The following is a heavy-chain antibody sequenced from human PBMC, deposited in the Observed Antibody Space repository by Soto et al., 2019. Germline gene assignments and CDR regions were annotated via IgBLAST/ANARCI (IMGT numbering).Heavy chain of an antibody. Sequence: KAXETLSLTRTVSGVSITDDCWIWIRQPPGKGLEWIGYFFYNGNTNYNPSLKSRVTISVDTSKNHFSLTLSSVTAADTAVYYSARTTSYYYVMDVWGQGTTVTVSS. J-gene: IGHJ6*02. CDR3: ARTTSYYYVMDV. CDR1: GVSITDDC. D-gene: IGHD1-1*01. V-gene: IGHV4-59*01. CDR2: FFYNGNT.